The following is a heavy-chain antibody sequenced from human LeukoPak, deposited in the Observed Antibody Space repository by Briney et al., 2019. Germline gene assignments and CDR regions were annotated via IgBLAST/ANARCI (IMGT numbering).Heavy chain of an antibody. J-gene: IGHJ4*02. D-gene: IGHD5-18*01. Sequence: GGCLTLSCAASGFIFNNYAMGSVRQDPGKGLEYVSSIGGNGDTSYYADSVKGRFTISRDNSKNTVYLQMGSLRTEDMAVYYCATRHEYSYPYWGQGTLVTVSS. CDR3: ATRHEYSYPY. V-gene: IGHV3-64*02. CDR1: GFIFNNYA. CDR2: IGGNGDTS.